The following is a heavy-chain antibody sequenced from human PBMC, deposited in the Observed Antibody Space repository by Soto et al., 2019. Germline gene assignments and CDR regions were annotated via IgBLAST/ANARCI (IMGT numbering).Heavy chain of an antibody. J-gene: IGHJ5*02. Sequence: ASVKVSCKASGYTFTSYAMHWARQAPGQRLEWMGWINAGNGNTKYSQKFLGRVTITRDTSASTAYMELSSLRAEDTDVYYCARDAIAALVDWFDPWGQGTLVTVSS. D-gene: IGHD6-6*01. V-gene: IGHV1-3*01. CDR1: GYTFTSYA. CDR2: INAGNGNT. CDR3: ARDAIAALVDWFDP.